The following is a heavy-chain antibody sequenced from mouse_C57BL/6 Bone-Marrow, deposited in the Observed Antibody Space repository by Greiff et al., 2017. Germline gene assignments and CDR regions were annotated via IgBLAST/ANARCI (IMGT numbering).Heavy chain of an antibody. CDR1: GFTFSSYG. V-gene: IGHV5-6*01. Sequence: EVQGVESGGDLVKPGGSLKLSCAASGFTFSSYGMSWVRQTPDKRLEWVATISSGGSYPYYPDSVKGRFTISRDNAKNTLYLQMSSLKSEDTAMYYCARHYYGSRYYFDYWGQGTTLTVSS. CDR3: ARHYYGSRYYFDY. J-gene: IGHJ2*01. D-gene: IGHD1-1*01. CDR2: ISSGGSYP.